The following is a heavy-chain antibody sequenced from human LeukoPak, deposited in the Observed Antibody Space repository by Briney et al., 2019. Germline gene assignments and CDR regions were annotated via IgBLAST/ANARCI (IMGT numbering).Heavy chain of an antibody. CDR2: INHSGST. CDR1: GGSFSGYY. Sequence: SETLSLTCAVYGGSFSGYYWSWIRQPPGKGLEWIGEINHSGSTNYNPSLKSRVTISVDTSKNQSSLKLSSVTAADTAVYYCARATYSYGYHYFDYWGQGTLVTVSS. CDR3: ARATYSYGYHYFDY. V-gene: IGHV4-34*01. D-gene: IGHD5-18*01. J-gene: IGHJ4*02.